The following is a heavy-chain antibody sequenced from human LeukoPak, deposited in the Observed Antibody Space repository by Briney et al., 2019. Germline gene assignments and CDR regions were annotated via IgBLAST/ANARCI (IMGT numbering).Heavy chain of an antibody. Sequence: ASVKVSCKASGYIFTTYYMHWLRQAPGQGLGWMGGIIPIFGTANYAQKFQGRVTITADKSTSTAYMELSSLRSEDTAVYYCARDLEYCTNGVCYYHFDYWGQGTLVTVSS. CDR1: GYIFTTYY. J-gene: IGHJ4*02. V-gene: IGHV1-69*06. D-gene: IGHD2-8*01. CDR3: ARDLEYCTNGVCYYHFDY. CDR2: IIPIFGTA.